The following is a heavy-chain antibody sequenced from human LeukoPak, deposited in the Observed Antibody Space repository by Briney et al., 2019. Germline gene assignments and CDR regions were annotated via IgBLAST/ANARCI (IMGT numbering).Heavy chain of an antibody. CDR2: INSDGSSA. V-gene: IGHV3-74*01. Sequence: GGSLRLSCAASGFTFSSYWMQWVRQAPGKGLVWVSCINSDGSSASYADSVKGRFTISRDNAKNTLYLQMNSLRAEDTAVYYCARHLTYGGWNSWGQGTLVTVSS. CDR1: GFTFSSYW. CDR3: ARHLTYGGWNS. D-gene: IGHD4-23*01. J-gene: IGHJ4*02.